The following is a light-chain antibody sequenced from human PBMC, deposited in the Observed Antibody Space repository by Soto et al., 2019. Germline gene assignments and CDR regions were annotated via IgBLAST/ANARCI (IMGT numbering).Light chain of an antibody. J-gene: IGKJ3*01. V-gene: IGKV3-20*01. CDR3: QQYGSSRFT. CDR1: QSISSSY. CDR2: GAS. Sequence: EIVLTQSPGTLSLSPGERATLSCRASQSISSSYLAWYQQNPGQAPRLLVYGASSRATGTPDRFSGSGSGTAFTLTISRLEPEDFAVYYCQQYGSSRFTFGPGTKVDIK.